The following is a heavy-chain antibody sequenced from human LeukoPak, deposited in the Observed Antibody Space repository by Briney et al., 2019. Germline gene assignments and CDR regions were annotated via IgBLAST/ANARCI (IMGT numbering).Heavy chain of an antibody. CDR3: ARAFAGLGAFDI. J-gene: IGHJ3*02. CDR2: INHSGST. V-gene: IGHV4-34*01. Sequence: SETLSLTCAVYGGSFSGYYWRWIRQPPGKGLEWIGEINHSGSTNYNPSLKSRVTISVDTSRNQFSLKLSSVTAADTAVYYCARAFAGLGAFDIWGQGTMVTVSS. CDR1: GGSFSGYY. D-gene: IGHD6-13*01.